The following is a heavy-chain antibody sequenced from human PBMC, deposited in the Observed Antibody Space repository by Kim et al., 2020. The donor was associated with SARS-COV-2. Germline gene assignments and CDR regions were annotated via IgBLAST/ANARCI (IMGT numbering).Heavy chain of an antibody. D-gene: IGHD3-22*01. Sequence: SETLSLTCTVSGYSISSGYYWGWIRQPPGKGLEWIGSIYHSGSTYYNPSLKSRVTISVDTSKNQFSLKLSSVTAADTAVYYCARAPYYYDSSGYYPTYFDYWGQGTLVTVSS. CDR1: GYSISSGYY. V-gene: IGHV4-38-2*02. CDR2: IYHSGST. CDR3: ARAPYYYDSSGYYPTYFDY. J-gene: IGHJ4*02.